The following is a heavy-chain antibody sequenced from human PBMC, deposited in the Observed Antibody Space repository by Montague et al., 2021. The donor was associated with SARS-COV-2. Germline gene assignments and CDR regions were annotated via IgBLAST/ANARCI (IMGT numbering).Heavy chain of an antibody. CDR3: ARGGTYHYGMDV. CDR2: IYYAGNT. Sequence: SETLSLTCAVSDGSISSPNWWNWVRQPPGKGLEWIGEIYYAGNTNYNPSPKSRVTIFIDKSKKHFSLQLSSVTAADTAVYYCARGGTYHYGMDVWGQGTTVAGSS. V-gene: IGHV4-4*02. CDR1: DGSISSPNW. J-gene: IGHJ6*02. D-gene: IGHD3-16*01.